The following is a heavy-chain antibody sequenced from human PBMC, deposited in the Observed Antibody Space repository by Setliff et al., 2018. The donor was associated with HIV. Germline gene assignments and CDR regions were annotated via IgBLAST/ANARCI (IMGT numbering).Heavy chain of an antibody. J-gene: IGHJ4*02. V-gene: IGHV3-53*01. CDR2: VYSGGST. D-gene: IGHD3-22*01. CDR1: GFTVSSNY. CDR3: AGAYYYESSGYYWVY. Sequence: GGSLRLSCAASGFTVSSNYMSWVRQAPGKGLEWVSVVYSGGSTYYADSVEGRFTISRDNSKNTLYLQMNSLRAEDTAVYYCAGAYYYESSGYYWVYWGQGTLVTVSS.